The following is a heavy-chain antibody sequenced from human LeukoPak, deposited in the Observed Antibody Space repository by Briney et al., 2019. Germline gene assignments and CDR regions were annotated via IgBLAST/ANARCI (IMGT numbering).Heavy chain of an antibody. J-gene: IGHJ4*02. D-gene: IGHD3-22*01. CDR3: ARWDSSGYSYYFDY. Sequence: SSQTLSLTCTVSGGSISSGGYYWSWIRQHPGKGLEWIGYIYYSGSTYYNPSLKSRVTISVDTSKNQLSLKLSSVTAADTAVYYCARWDSSGYSYYFDYWGQGTLVTVSS. CDR1: GGSISSGGYY. CDR2: IYYSGST. V-gene: IGHV4-31*03.